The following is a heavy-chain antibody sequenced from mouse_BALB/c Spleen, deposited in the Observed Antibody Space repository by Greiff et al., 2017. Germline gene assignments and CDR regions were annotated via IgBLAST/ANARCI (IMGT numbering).Heavy chain of an antibody. CDR1: GYTFTSYW. D-gene: IGHD3-1*01. CDR3: TRGEGYGAMDY. Sequence: EVQLQQSGTVLARPGASVKMSCKASGYTFTSYWMHWVKQRPGQGLEWIGAIYPGNSDTSYNQKFKGKAKLTAVTSTSTAYMELSSLTNEDSAVYYCTRGEGYGAMDYWGQGTSVTVSS. V-gene: IGHV1-5*01. J-gene: IGHJ4*01. CDR2: IYPGNSDT.